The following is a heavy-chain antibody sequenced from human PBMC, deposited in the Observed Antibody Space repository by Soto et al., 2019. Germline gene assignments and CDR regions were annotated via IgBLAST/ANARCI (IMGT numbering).Heavy chain of an antibody. J-gene: IGHJ6*02. CDR2: ISSSSSTI. CDR3: AREGHDFWSGYPRPAGIYYYYGMDV. CDR1: GFTFSSYS. V-gene: IGHV3-48*02. D-gene: IGHD3-3*01. Sequence: GGSLRLSCAASGFTFSSYSMNWVRQAPGKGLEWVSYISSSSSTIYYADSVKGRFTISRDNAKNSLYLQMNSLRDEDTAVYYCAREGHDFWSGYPRPAGIYYYYGMDVWGQGTTVTVSS.